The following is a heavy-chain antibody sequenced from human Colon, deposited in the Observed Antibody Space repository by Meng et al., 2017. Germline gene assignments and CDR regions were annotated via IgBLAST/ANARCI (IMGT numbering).Heavy chain of an antibody. V-gene: IGHV4-61*01. D-gene: IGHD5/OR15-5a*01. CDR2: NYYSGDT. Sequence: SETLSLTCTVSGGSVSSGSYYWSWIRQPPGKELEWIVYNYYSGDTNYNPSLKSRITISVDTSKNQFSLMLSSVTAADTAVYYCARNIRYNVYGWCFDYWGQGTLVTVSS. CDR1: GGSVSSGSYY. J-gene: IGHJ4*02. CDR3: ARNIRYNVYGWCFDY.